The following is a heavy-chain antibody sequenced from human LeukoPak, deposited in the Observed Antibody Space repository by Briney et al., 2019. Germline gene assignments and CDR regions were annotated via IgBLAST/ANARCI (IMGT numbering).Heavy chain of an antibody. J-gene: IGHJ5*02. V-gene: IGHV4-34*01. Sequence: PSETLSLTCAVYGGSFSGYYWNWIRQAPGKGLEWIGEINHSGSTRYNPSLKSRLTMSVDTSRNQFSLNLDSVTAADTAVYYCARGSGSYPPHWFDPWGQGTLVTVSS. CDR1: GGSFSGYY. CDR3: ARGSGSYPPHWFDP. D-gene: IGHD1-26*01. CDR2: INHSGST.